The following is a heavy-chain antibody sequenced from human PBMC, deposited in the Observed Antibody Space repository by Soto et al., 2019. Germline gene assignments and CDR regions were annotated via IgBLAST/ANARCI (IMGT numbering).Heavy chain of an antibody. Sequence: EVQMLESGGGLVQPGGSLRLSCAASGFTFSSYSMSWVRQAPGKGLDWVSSVSGSGASTYYADSVKGRFNISRDNSKNTQYLQMNSLRAEDTALYYCVSLVRGVITVDYWGQGALVTVSS. V-gene: IGHV3-23*01. CDR2: VSGSGAST. J-gene: IGHJ4*02. CDR1: GFTFSSYS. D-gene: IGHD3-10*01. CDR3: VSLVRGVITVDY.